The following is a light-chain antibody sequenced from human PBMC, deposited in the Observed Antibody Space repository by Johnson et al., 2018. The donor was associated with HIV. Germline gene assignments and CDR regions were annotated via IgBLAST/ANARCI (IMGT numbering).Light chain of an antibody. J-gene: IGLJ1*01. CDR2: DNN. V-gene: IGLV1-51*01. Sequence: QSVLTQPPSVSAAPRQKVTISCSGSSSNIGINYVSWYQQLPGTAPKLLIYDNNKRPSGIPDRFSGSKSGTSATLGITGLQTGDEADYYCGTWDSSLRVGFFGTGTKVTVL. CDR1: SSNIGINY. CDR3: GTWDSSLRVGF.